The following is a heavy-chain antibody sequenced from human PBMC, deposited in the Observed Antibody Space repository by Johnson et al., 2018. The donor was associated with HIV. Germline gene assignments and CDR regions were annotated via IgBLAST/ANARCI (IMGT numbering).Heavy chain of an antibody. CDR3: ASSPMRYSSSAYAFDI. D-gene: IGHD6-6*01. Sequence: EVQLVESGGGLVQPGGSLRLSCAASGFTVSSNYMNWVRQAPGKGLEWVSVIYSGGSTFYADSVKGRFPISRDNSKNTLYLQMNSLRAEDTAVYYCASSPMRYSSSAYAFDIWGQGTMVTVSS. J-gene: IGHJ3*02. CDR2: IYSGGST. CDR1: GFTVSSNY. V-gene: IGHV3-66*01.